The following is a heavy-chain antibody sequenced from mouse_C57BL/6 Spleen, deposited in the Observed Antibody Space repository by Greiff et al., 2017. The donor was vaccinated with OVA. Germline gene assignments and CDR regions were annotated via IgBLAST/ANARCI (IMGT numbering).Heavy chain of an antibody. CDR3: ARGGSSYGY. D-gene: IGHD1-1*01. CDR1: GYTFTDYY. V-gene: IGHV1-26*01. Sequence: EVKLQQSGPELVKPGASVKISCKASGYTFTDYYMNWVKQSHGKSLEWIGDINPNNGGTSYNQKFKGKATLTVDKSSSTAYMELRSLTSEDSAVYYCARGGSSYGYWGQGTTLTVSS. J-gene: IGHJ2*01. CDR2: INPNNGGT.